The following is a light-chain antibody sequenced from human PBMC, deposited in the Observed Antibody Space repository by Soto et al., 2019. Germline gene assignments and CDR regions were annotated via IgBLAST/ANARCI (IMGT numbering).Light chain of an antibody. CDR3: ATWDDSLNGVV. J-gene: IGLJ2*01. CDR2: DVT. Sequence: QSALTQPRSVSGSPGQSVAISCTGTSSDVGGYNYVSWYQKHPGKAPKLVIFDVTKRPSGVPDRFSGSKSGNTASLTISGLRSEDEADYYCATWDDSLNGVVFGGGTKLTVL. CDR1: SSDVGGYNY. V-gene: IGLV2-11*01.